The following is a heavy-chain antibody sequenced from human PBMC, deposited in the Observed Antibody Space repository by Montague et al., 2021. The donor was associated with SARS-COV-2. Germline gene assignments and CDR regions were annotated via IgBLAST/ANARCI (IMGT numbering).Heavy chain of an antibody. V-gene: IGHV4-59*08. CDR1: GGSISGHY. J-gene: IGHJ6*02. CDR3: ARNAYNHYGLNV. Sequence: SETLSLTCAVSGGSISGHYWAWIRQPPGKGLEWIGYIDDSGTTRYNPSLRSRATISLDLSKNQFSLDLNSVTAADTAVYYCARNAYNHYGLNVWGQGTTVTVSS. CDR2: IDDSGTT.